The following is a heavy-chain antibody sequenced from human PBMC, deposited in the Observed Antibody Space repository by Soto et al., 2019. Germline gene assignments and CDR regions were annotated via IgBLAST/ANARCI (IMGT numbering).Heavy chain of an antibody. CDR1: GYAFTTYG. D-gene: IGHD1-1*01. J-gene: IGHJ4*02. CDR3: ARRRYGRY. Sequence: QVHLVQSGAEVKKPGASVKVSCKGSGYAFTTYGITWVRQAPGQGLEWMGWISAHNGNTNYAQKLQGRVTVTRDTSTSTAYMELRGLRSDDTAVYYCARRRYGRYWGEGALVTVSS. CDR2: ISAHNGNT. V-gene: IGHV1-18*01.